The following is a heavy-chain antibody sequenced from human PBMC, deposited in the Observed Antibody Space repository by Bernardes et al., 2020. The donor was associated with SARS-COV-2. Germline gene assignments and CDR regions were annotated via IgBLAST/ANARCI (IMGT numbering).Heavy chain of an antibody. J-gene: IGHJ6*02. CDR3: ARGGTYYDFWSGYYNYYYGMDV. CDR1: KFTVSNNY. V-gene: IGHV3-66*01. D-gene: IGHD3-3*01. CDR2: LYSGGTI. Sequence: GGSLRLSCEASKFTVSNNYMSWVRQAPGKGLEWVSLLYSGGTIYYADSVKGRFTISRDNAKNSLYLQMNSLRAEDTAVYYCARGGTYYDFWSGYYNYYYGMDVWGQGTTVTVSS.